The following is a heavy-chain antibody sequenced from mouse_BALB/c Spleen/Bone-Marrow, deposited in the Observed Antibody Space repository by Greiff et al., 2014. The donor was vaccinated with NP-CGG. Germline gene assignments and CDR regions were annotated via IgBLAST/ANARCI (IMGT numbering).Heavy chain of an antibody. CDR2: IYTSDSYT. V-gene: IGHV1-69*01. CDR3: ARGGDDFSLDY. CDR1: GYAFTDRW. J-gene: IGHJ4*01. Sequence: QVQLQQSGTELVMPGASVKMSCKASGYAFTDRWIHWVKQRPGQGLEWIGAIYTSDSYTNYNQKFKGKATLTVDESSSTAYIHLSSLTSEDSAVYYCARGGDDFSLDYWGQRTSVTVSS. D-gene: IGHD2-4*01.